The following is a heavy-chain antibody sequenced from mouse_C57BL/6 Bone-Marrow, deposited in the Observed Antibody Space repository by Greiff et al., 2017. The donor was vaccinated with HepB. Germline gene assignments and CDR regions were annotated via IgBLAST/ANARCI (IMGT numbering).Heavy chain of an antibody. CDR2: IDPEDGDT. CDR3: TTIPSVPWFAY. CDR1: GFNIKDYY. V-gene: IGHV14-1*01. Sequence: EVQLQQSGAELVRPGASVKLSCTASGFNIKDYYMHWVKQRPEQGLEWIGRIDPEDGDTEYAPKFQGKATMTADTSSNTAYLQLSSLTSEDTAVYYCTTIPSVPWFAYWGQGTLVTVSA. J-gene: IGHJ3*01.